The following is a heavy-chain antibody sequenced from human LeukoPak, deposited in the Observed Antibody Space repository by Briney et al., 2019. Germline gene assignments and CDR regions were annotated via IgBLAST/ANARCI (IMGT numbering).Heavy chain of an antibody. Sequence: SETLSLTCAVSGVSLSGYYWSWIRQSPGKGLEWIGEVSPGGYTNYNPSLKSRVTISVDTSKNQFSLKLSSVTAADTAVYYCARAAEYNWNYRGGYYFDYWGQGTLVTVSS. CDR3: ARAAEYNWNYRGGYYFDY. CDR1: GVSLSGYY. J-gene: IGHJ4*02. D-gene: IGHD1-7*01. V-gene: IGHV4-34*01. CDR2: VSPGGYT.